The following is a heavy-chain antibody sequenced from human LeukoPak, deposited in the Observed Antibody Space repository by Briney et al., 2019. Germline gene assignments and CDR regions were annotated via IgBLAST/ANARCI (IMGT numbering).Heavy chain of an antibody. D-gene: IGHD1-26*01. V-gene: IGHV4-59*01. CDR1: GGSIGSYF. CDR3: ARTFSESYYYYGMDV. J-gene: IGHJ6*02. Sequence: PSETLSLTCTVSGGSIGSYFWSWIRQPPGKGLEWIGYMYYSGRTNYNPSLKSRVTISVDTSKNQFSLKLSSVTAADTAVYYCARTFSESYYYYGMDVWGQGTTVTVSS. CDR2: MYYSGRT.